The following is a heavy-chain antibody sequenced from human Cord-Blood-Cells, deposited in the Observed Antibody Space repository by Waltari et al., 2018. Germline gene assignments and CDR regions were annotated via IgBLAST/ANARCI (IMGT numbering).Heavy chain of an antibody. CDR3: ARGGIFRIAAAGEYFQH. D-gene: IGHD6-13*01. CDR2: INHSGST. Sequence: QVQLQQWGAGRLKPSETLSLTCAVYGGSCSGYYWSWIGQPPGKGLEWIGEINHSGSTNYNPSLKSGVTISVDTSKNQFSLKLSSVTAADTAVYYCARGGIFRIAAAGEYFQHWGQGTLVTVSS. J-gene: IGHJ1*01. V-gene: IGHV4-34*01. CDR1: GGSCSGYY.